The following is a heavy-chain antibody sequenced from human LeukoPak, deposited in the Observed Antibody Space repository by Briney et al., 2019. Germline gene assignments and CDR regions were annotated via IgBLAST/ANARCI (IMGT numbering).Heavy chain of an antibody. CDR3: ARDRGYYDFWSGYYDHYYYMDV. V-gene: IGHV1-2*06. CDR2: INPNSGGT. D-gene: IGHD3-3*01. J-gene: IGHJ6*03. CDR1: GYTFTGCY. Sequence: ASVKVSCKASGYTFTGCYMHWVRQAPGQGLEWMGRINPNSGGTNYAQKFQGRVTMTRDTSISTAYMELSRLRSDDTAVYYCARDRGYYDFWSGYYDHYYYMDVWDKGTTVTVSS.